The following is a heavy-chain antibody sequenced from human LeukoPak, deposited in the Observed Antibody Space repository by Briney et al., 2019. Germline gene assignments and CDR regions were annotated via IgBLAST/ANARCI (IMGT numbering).Heavy chain of an antibody. D-gene: IGHD6-13*01. CDR2: IYSGGST. Sequence: GGSLRLSCAASGFTVSSNYMSWVRQAPGKGLEWVSVIYSGGSTYYADSVKGRFTLSRDNSKNTLYLQMNSLRAEDTAVYYCARALGAAAGIDYWGQGTLVTVSS. J-gene: IGHJ4*02. CDR3: ARALGAAAGIDY. V-gene: IGHV3-53*01. CDR1: GFTVSSNY.